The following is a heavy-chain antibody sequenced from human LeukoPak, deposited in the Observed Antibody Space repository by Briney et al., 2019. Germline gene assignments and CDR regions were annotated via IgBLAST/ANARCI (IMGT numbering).Heavy chain of an antibody. CDR2: ISSGGDYI. CDR1: GYTFTSYY. CDR3: AREESGSRFDF. Sequence: SCKASGYTFTSYYMHWVRQAPGKGLEWVSSISSGGDYIYYADSVKGRLTISRDNADNSLYLQMNSLRAEDTAVYYCAREESGSRFDFWGQGTLVTVSS. J-gene: IGHJ4*02. D-gene: IGHD1-26*01. V-gene: IGHV3-21*06.